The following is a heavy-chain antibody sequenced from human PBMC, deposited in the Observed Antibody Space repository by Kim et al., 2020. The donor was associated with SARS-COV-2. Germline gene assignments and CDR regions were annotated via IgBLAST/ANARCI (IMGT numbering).Heavy chain of an antibody. CDR1: GFTFSSYA. J-gene: IGHJ6*02. CDR3: VRDTSPDYYYGMDV. Sequence: GGSLRLSCAASGFTFSSYAMHWVRQAPGKGLEWVAVISYDGSNKYYADSVKGRFTISRDNSKNTLYLQMNSLRAEDTAVYYCVRDTSPDYYYGMDVWGQG. D-gene: IGHD3-16*01. CDR2: ISYDGSNK. V-gene: IGHV3-30*04.